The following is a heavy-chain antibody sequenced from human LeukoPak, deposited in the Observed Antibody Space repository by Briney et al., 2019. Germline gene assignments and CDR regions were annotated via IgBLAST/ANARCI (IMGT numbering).Heavy chain of an antibody. V-gene: IGHV1-69*13. CDR2: IIPIFGTA. CDR3: ARDWRYGMDV. Sequence: SVKVSCKASGGTFSSYAISWVRQAPGQGLVWMGGIIPIFGTANYAQKFQGRVTITADESTSTAYMELSSLRSEDTAVYYCARDWRYGMDVWGQGTTVTVSS. CDR1: GGTFSSYA. D-gene: IGHD3-3*01. J-gene: IGHJ6*02.